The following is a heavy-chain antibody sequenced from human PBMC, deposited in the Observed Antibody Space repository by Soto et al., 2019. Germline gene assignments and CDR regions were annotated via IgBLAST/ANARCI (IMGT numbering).Heavy chain of an antibody. D-gene: IGHD6-19*01. V-gene: IGHV1-24*01. CDR1: GHTLTELS. CDR3: AAGGTRWLHSPFDY. Sequence: QVQLLQSGAEVKKPGASVKVSCKVSGHTLTELSMHWVRQAPGRGLEWMGGFDPEDGETIFAKKFQGRVTMTEDTSTDSTYMELTRLRSEETAVYYCAAGGTRWLHSPFDYWGHGTLVTISS. J-gene: IGHJ4*01. CDR2: FDPEDGET.